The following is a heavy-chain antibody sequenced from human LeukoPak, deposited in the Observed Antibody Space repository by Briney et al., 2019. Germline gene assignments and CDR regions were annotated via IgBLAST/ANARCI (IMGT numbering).Heavy chain of an antibody. CDR3: ARGYGDYGKYYFDS. V-gene: IGHV3-21*01. CDR1: GFTFSTYP. Sequence: PGGSLRLSCAASGFTFSTYPMNWARQATGKGLEWVSSISSGSGYIYSADSVKGRVTISRDNAKNSLYLQINSLRAEDTAVYYCARGYGDYGKYYFDSWGQGTLVTVSS. J-gene: IGHJ4*02. CDR2: ISSGSGYI. D-gene: IGHD4-17*01.